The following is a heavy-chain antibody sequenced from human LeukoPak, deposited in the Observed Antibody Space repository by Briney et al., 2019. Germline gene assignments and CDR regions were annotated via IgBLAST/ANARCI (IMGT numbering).Heavy chain of an antibody. CDR2: ISSSGSTI. CDR3: AREGYYDSSGYCDAFDI. J-gene: IGHJ3*02. Sequence: PGGSLRLSCAASGFTFSDYYMSWIRQAPGKGLEWVSYISSSGSTIYYADSVKGRFTISRDNAKNSLYLHMNSLRAEDTAVYYCAREGYYDSSGYCDAFDIWGQGTMVTVSS. V-gene: IGHV3-11*01. CDR1: GFTFSDYY. D-gene: IGHD3-22*01.